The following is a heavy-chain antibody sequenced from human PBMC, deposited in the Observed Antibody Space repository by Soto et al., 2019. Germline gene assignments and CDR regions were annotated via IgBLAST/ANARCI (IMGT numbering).Heavy chain of an antibody. V-gene: IGHV4-39*01. Sequence: PSETLSLTCTVSGGSISSSSYYWGWLRQPPGKGLEWIGSIYYSGSTYYNPSLKSRVTISVDTSKNQFSLKLSSVTAADTAVYYCASQPFTYYYDSSGYRDFAFDIWGQGTMVTVSS. D-gene: IGHD3-22*01. CDR1: GGSISSSSYY. CDR2: IYYSGST. J-gene: IGHJ3*02. CDR3: ASQPFTYYYDSSGYRDFAFDI.